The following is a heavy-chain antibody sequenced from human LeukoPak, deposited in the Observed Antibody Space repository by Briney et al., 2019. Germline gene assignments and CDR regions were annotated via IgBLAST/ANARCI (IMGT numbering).Heavy chain of an antibody. Sequence: GGSLRLSCAASGFPFSNYWMHWVRQAPGKGLEWVSYISSSGSTIYYADSVKGRFTISRDNAKNSLYLQMNSLRAEDTAVYYCAKEEGYYYDSGGYYVEYFQHWGQGTLVTVSS. CDR2: ISSSGSTI. D-gene: IGHD3-22*01. J-gene: IGHJ1*01. V-gene: IGHV3-11*01. CDR3: AKEEGYYYDSGGYYVEYFQH. CDR1: GFPFSNYW.